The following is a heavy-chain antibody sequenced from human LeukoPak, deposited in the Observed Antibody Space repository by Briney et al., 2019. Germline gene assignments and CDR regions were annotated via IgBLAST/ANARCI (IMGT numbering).Heavy chain of an antibody. CDR3: AKDRGSKEITPVDY. V-gene: IGHV1-2*02. Sequence: ASVKVSCKASGYTFTGYYMHWVRQAPGQGLEWMGWINPNSGGTNYAQKFQGRVTMTRDTSISTAYMELSRLRSDDTAVYYCAKDRGSKEITPVDYWGQGTLVTVSS. J-gene: IGHJ4*02. CDR1: GYTFTGYY. CDR2: INPNSGGT. D-gene: IGHD4-23*01.